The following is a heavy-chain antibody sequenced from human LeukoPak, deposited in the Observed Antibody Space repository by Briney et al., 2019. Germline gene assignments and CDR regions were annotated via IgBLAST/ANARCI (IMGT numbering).Heavy chain of an antibody. Sequence: PGGSLRLSCAASGFTFISHTMSWIRQAPGKGLEWVSGVSGNGANTYYADSVKGWFTISRDKVVNTLYLQMNSLRLDDTAVYYCAREKPYDFWSGYHRYYFDYWGQGTLVTVSS. CDR3: AREKPYDFWSGYHRYYFDY. V-gene: IGHV3-23*01. D-gene: IGHD3-3*01. CDR2: VSGNGANT. CDR1: GFTFISHT. J-gene: IGHJ4*02.